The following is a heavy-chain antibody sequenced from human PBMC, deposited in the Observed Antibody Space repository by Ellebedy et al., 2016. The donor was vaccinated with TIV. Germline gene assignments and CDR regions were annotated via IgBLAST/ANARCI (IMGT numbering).Heavy chain of an antibody. CDR3: AREVAYGDPYYYYGMDV. V-gene: IGHV1-2*02. J-gene: IGHJ6*02. CDR2: INPNSGGT. Sequence: AASVKVSCKASGYTFTGYYMHWVRQAPGQGLDWMGWINPNSGGTNYAQKFQGRVTMTRDTSISTAYMELSRLRSDDTAVYYCAREVAYGDPYYYYGMDVWGQGTTVTVSS. D-gene: IGHD4-17*01. CDR1: GYTFTGYY.